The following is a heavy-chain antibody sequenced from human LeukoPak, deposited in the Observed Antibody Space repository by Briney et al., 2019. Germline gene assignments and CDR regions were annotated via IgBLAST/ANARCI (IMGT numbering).Heavy chain of an antibody. CDR3: AKGGLYDFWSGYYTGMDV. CDR1: GFTFSGSA. Sequence: GGSLRLSCAASGFTFSGSAVHWVRQGSGKGLEWVGRIRSKANNYATAYAASVKGRFTISRDNSKNTLYLQMNSLRAEDTAVYYCAKGGLYDFWSGYYTGMDVWGKGTTVTVSS. V-gene: IGHV3-73*01. CDR2: IRSKANNYAT. D-gene: IGHD3-3*01. J-gene: IGHJ6*03.